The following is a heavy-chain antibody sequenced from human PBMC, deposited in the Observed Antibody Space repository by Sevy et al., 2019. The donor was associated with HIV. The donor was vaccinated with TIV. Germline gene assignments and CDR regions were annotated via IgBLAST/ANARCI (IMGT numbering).Heavy chain of an antibody. D-gene: IGHD1-26*01. CDR3: AGENAWGRGYS. CDR2: IYYNGHI. CDR1: GGSITSLY. Sequence: SETLSLTCTVSGGSITSLYWNWVRQPPGKGLEWSANIYYNGHINYNPSLKSRVTLSLDTSKNEFSLRLSSVTAAATAMYYCAGENAWGRGYSWGQGTLVTVSS. J-gene: IGHJ4*02. V-gene: IGHV4-59*08.